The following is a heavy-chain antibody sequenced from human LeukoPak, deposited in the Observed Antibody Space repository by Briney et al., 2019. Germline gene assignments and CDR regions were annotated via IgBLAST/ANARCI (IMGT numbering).Heavy chain of an antibody. CDR2: ISNDGSNK. V-gene: IGHV3-30*18. Sequence: GGSLRLSCVASGFTFSSYGMHWVRQAPGKGLEWVAVISNDGSNKYYADSVKGRFTISRDNSKNTLYLRMNSLRAEDTAVYYCAKGRGAFDIWGQGTMVTASS. CDR1: GFTFSSYG. CDR3: AKGRGAFDI. D-gene: IGHD3-10*01. J-gene: IGHJ3*02.